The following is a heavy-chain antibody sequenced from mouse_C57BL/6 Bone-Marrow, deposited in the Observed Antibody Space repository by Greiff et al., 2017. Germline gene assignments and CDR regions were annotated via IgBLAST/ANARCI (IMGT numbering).Heavy chain of an antibody. CDR1: GFSLTSYA. CDR3: ARGAYYNGSWGAMDY. V-gene: IGHV2-9-1*01. D-gene: IGHD1-1*01. Sequence: VKLVESGPGLVAPSQSLSITCTVSGFSLTSYAISWVRQPPGKGLEWLGVIWTGGGTNYNSALKSRLSISKDNSKSQVFLKMNSLQTDDTARYYCARGAYYNGSWGAMDYWGQGTSVTVSS. J-gene: IGHJ4*01. CDR2: IWTGGGT.